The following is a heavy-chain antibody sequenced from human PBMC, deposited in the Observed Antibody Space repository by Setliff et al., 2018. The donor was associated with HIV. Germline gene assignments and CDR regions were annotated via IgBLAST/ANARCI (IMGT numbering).Heavy chain of an antibody. V-gene: IGHV3-7*03. CDR2: IKEDGSEE. Sequence: GGSLRLSCVASGFTFSSYWMSWVRQAPGKGLEWVANIKEDGSEEYYVDPVKGRFTISRDNAKNSVYLQMNSLRAEDTALYYCARVALYYDFWSGYYSGPPDHWGQGALVTVSS. CDR3: ARVALYYDFWSGYYSGPPDH. D-gene: IGHD3-3*01. CDR1: GFTFSSYW. J-gene: IGHJ4*02.